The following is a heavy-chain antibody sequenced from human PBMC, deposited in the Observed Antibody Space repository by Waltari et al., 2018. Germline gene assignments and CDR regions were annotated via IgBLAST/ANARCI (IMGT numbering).Heavy chain of an antibody. CDR3: ASQYYDFWSGYYPSVDGMDV. CDR1: GGSISSSSYY. J-gene: IGHJ6*02. Sequence: QLQLQESGPGLVKPSETLSLTCTVSGGSISSSSYYWGWIRQPQGKGMEWIGSIYYSGSTYYNPSLKSRVTISVDTSKNQFSLKLSSVTAADTAVYYCASQYYDFWSGYYPSVDGMDVWGQGTTVTVSS. V-gene: IGHV4-39*01. D-gene: IGHD3-3*01. CDR2: IYYSGST.